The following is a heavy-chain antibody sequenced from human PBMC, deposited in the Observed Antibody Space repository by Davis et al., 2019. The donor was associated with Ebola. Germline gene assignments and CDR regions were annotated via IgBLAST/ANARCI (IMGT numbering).Heavy chain of an antibody. J-gene: IGHJ4*02. D-gene: IGHD3-22*01. V-gene: IGHV5-51*01. CDR3: VRGYY. Sequence: GESLKISCKGSGYSFTTYWIAWVRQTPAKGLEWMGIIYPGDSDTRYSPSFQGQVTMTADKSISTAYLHWSSLKASDTAIYYCVRGYYWGQRTLVTVSS. CDR1: GYSFTTYW. CDR2: IYPGDSDT.